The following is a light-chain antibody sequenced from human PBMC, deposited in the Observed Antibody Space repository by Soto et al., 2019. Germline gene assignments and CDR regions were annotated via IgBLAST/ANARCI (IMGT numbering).Light chain of an antibody. V-gene: IGKV3-15*01. CDR2: GAS. CDR3: QQYNQWPPTWT. CDR1: QYVHTS. Sequence: EIVMTQSPGTLSVSPGERVTVSCRASQYVHTSLAWYQQKSGQAPRLLIYGASIRAPGVPVRFSGSGSGTEITLTLDSRQSEDSAVDSCQQYNQWPPTWTFGQGTKVEI. J-gene: IGKJ1*01.